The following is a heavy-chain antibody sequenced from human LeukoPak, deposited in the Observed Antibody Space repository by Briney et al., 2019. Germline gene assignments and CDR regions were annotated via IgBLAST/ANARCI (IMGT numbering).Heavy chain of an antibody. CDR1: GFTVSSNY. CDR2: IYSGGST. CDR3: AKDFGIVGATGAFDI. V-gene: IGHV3-53*01. Sequence: GSLRLSCAASGFTVSSNYMSWVRQAPGKGLEWVSVIYSGGSTYYADSVKGRFTISRDNSKNTLYLQMNSLRAEDTAVYYCAKDFGIVGATGAFDIWGQGTMVTVSS. D-gene: IGHD1-26*01. J-gene: IGHJ3*02.